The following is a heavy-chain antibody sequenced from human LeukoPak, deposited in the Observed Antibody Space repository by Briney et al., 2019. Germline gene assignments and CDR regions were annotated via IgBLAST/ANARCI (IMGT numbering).Heavy chain of an antibody. V-gene: IGHV3-9*01. Sequence: GGSLRLSCAASGFTFDDYAMHWVRQAPGKGLEWVSGISWNSGSIGYADSVKGRFTISRDNAKNSLYLQMNSLRAEDTALYYCAKDKYYQGADRLFDYWGQGTLVTVSS. D-gene: IGHD1-26*01. CDR1: GFTFDDYA. CDR2: ISWNSGSI. CDR3: AKDKYYQGADRLFDY. J-gene: IGHJ4*02.